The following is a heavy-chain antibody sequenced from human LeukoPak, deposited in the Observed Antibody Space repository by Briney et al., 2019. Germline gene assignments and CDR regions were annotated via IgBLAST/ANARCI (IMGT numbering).Heavy chain of an antibody. Sequence: GGSLRLSCAASGFRFTDYSMRWVRQAPGKGLEWVAGLGRSGEYKYYADSVKGRFTISRDNSKDTVSLQMNSLRAEDSAIYFCVKDRPCETCMPMDAWGQGTTVTVSS. D-gene: IGHD2-2*01. V-gene: IGHV3-23*01. CDR1: GFRFTDYS. CDR3: VKDRPCETCMPMDA. J-gene: IGHJ6*02. CDR2: LGRSGEYK.